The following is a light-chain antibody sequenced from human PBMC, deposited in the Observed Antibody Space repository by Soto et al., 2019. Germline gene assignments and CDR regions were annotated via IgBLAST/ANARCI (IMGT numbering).Light chain of an antibody. CDR3: AAWDDGLNGVL. CDR2: SDN. CDR1: SSNIRGNT. Sequence: QSVLTQPPSASGTPGQRVGISCSGSSSNIRGNTVSWYQKVLGTAPKLLIYSDNQRPSGVPDRFSGSKSGTSASLAISGLQSEDEADYYCAAWDDGLNGVLFGGGTKVTVL. V-gene: IGLV1-44*01. J-gene: IGLJ2*01.